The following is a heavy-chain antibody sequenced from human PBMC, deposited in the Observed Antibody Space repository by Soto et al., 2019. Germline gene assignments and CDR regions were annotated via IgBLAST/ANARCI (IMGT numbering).Heavy chain of an antibody. CDR1: GGTFSSYA. Sequence: QVQLVQSGAEVKKPGSAVKVSCKASGGTFSSYAISWLRRAPGQGLECMGGSIPNFGTANSAQQFQGRVTLTAGVSSSSAYIVLGSLRSEATAVYYCASPAAPNLGYYYGMAVWFQGTTVTDSS. J-gene: IGHJ6*02. V-gene: IGHV1-69*12. CDR2: SIPNFGTA. CDR3: ASPAAPNLGYYYGMAV. D-gene: IGHD6-6*01.